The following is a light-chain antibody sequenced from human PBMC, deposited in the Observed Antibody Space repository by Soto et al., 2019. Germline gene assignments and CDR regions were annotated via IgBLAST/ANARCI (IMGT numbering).Light chain of an antibody. CDR1: QSVTSNY. V-gene: IGKV3-20*01. J-gene: IGKJ5*01. CDR3: QRYGSSAPIM. Sequence: EIVLTQSPGTLSLSPGERATLSCRASQSVTSNYLAWYQQKPGQAPSLLIYGASNRATGIPDRFSGSGSGTDFTLTISRLEPEDSAMYYCQRYGSSAPIMFGQGTRLEIE. CDR2: GAS.